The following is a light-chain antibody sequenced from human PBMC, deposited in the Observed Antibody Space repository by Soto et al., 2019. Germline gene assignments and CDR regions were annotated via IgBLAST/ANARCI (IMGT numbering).Light chain of an antibody. CDR1: LSNIGSNF. Sequence: QSVLTQPPSASGTPGQRVTISCSGSLSNIGSNFIYWYQQLPGSAPKLLINRNNERPSGVPDRFSGSKSGTSASLAISGLRCEDEADYHCAAWDDSMRGVVFGGGTKRTVL. J-gene: IGLJ2*01. CDR3: AAWDDSMRGVV. CDR2: RNN. V-gene: IGLV1-47*01.